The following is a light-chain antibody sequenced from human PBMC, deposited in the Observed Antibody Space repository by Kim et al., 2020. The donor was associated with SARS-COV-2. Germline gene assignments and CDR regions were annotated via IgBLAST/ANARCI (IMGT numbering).Light chain of an antibody. CDR2: GTF. J-gene: IGKJ5*01. V-gene: IGKV3-20*01. CDR1: QSVHSDS. Sequence: SPGQSAPLSCRASQSVHSDSFAWQQQKPGQAPRLLIYGTFTRANGIPDRFSGSGSGTDFTLTISRLEPEDSAVYYCQQYAGSITFGQGTRLEIK. CDR3: QQYAGSIT.